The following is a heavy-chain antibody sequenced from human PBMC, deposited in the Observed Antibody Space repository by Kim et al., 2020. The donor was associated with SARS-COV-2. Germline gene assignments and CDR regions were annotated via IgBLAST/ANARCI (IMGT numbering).Heavy chain of an antibody. CDR1: GFSFSNYY. D-gene: IGHD3-10*01. V-gene: IGHV3-11*05. CDR2: ICTNADYE. CDR3: ARDSVVAFGDLRGPYF. Sequence: GGSLRLSCAASGFSFSNYYMTWIRQSPGKGLEWFSPICTNADYENYADSVKGRFTISRDNAKKTLYLQMGSLRGEDTAVYYCARDSVVAFGDLRGPYF. J-gene: IGHJ1*01.